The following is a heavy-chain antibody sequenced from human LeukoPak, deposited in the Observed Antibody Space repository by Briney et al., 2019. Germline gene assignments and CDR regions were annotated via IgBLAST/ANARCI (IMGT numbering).Heavy chain of an antibody. V-gene: IGHV3-7*01. CDR2: INQDGSEK. CDR1: GFTLGSFW. D-gene: IGHD6-19*01. Sequence: AGGSLRLSCEVSGFTLGSFWMNWVRQAPGKGLEWVANINQDGSEKYYVDSVKGRFTISRDNAKNLLYLQMSSLRAEDTAVYYCAGSSGWVAVNWGQGTLVTVSS. CDR3: AGSSGWVAVN. J-gene: IGHJ4*02.